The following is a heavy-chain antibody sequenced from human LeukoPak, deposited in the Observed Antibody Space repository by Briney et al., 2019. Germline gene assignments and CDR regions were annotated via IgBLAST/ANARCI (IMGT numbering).Heavy chain of an antibody. CDR3: ARGVVVVAASCHFDY. CDR2: INHSGST. D-gene: IGHD2-15*01. CDR1: GGSFSGYY. J-gene: IGHJ4*02. Sequence: SETLSLTCAVYGGSFSGYYWSWIRQPPGKGLEWIGEINHSGSTNYNPSLESRVTISVDTSKNQFFLKLSSVTAADTAVYYCARGVVVVAASCHFDYWGQGTLVTVSS. V-gene: IGHV4-34*01.